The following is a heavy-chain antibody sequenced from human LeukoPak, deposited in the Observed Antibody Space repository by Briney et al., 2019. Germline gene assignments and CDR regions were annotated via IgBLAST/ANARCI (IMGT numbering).Heavy chain of an antibody. J-gene: IGHJ2*01. CDR1: GDSVSSNSAA. Sequence: SQTLSLTCAISGDSVSSNSAAWNWIRQSPSRGLEWLGRTYYRSKWYNDYAVSVKSRITINPDTSKNQFSLQLNSVTPEDTAVYYCARAYSSGWTSGDWCFDLWGRGTLVTVSS. CDR2: TYYRSKWYN. CDR3: ARAYSSGWTSGDWCFDL. V-gene: IGHV6-1*01. D-gene: IGHD6-19*01.